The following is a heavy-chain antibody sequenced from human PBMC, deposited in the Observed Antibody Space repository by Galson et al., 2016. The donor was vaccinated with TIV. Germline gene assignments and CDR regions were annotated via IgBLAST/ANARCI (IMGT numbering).Heavy chain of an antibody. J-gene: IGHJ4*02. Sequence: QSGAEVTKPGESLIISCKASGYMFSAHWFGWVRQMPGKGPEWIGIMNPGDSETRYSPSFEGQVTISADNSISTAYLQGHSLKASDTAVYYCAKGKEYYEFWGQGTLVTVSS. D-gene: IGHD3-16*01. CDR2: MNPGDSET. CDR1: GYMFSAHW. V-gene: IGHV5-51*03. CDR3: AKGKEYYEF.